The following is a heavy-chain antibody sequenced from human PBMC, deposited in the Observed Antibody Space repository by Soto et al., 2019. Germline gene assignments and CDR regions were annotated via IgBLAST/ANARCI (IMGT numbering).Heavy chain of an antibody. CDR2: ISRDGGIK. J-gene: IGHJ4*02. D-gene: IGHD2-8*02. Sequence: QVQLVESGGGVVQPGRSLRLSCAVSGFTVSTYGMHWVRQAPGKGLEWVAVISRDGGIKFYADSVKGRFTISRDNSRNTLFLEMNSLRGDDMAVYYCTGAVASGYWGQGTLVTVSS. CDR3: TGAVASGY. V-gene: IGHV3-30*03. CDR1: GFTVSTYG.